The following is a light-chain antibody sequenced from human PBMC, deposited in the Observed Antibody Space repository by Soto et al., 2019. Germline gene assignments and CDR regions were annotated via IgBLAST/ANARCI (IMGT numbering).Light chain of an antibody. V-gene: IGLV2-23*02. CDR2: EVS. CDR3: CSYAGSSTYV. Sequence: ALTQPASGSGSPGQSITIPFPGTNNEVGRYNLVSWYQQHPGKAPKLMIYEVSKRPSGVSNRFSGSKSGNTASLTISGLQAEDEADYYCCSYAGSSTYVFGTGTKVTVL. J-gene: IGLJ1*01. CDR1: NNEVGRYNL.